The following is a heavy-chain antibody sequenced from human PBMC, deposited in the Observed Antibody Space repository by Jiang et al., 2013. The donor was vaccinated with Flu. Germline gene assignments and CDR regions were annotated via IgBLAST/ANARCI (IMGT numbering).Heavy chain of an antibody. CDR3: ARASGYCSGGSSCAFDI. Sequence: SGAEVKKPGASVKVSCKASGYTFTSYGISWVRQAPGQGLEWMGWISAYNGNTNYAQKLQGRVTMTTDTSTSTAYMELRSLRSDDTAVYYCARASGYCSGGSSCAFDIWGQGTMVTVSS. D-gene: IGHD2-15*01. CDR2: ISAYNGNT. J-gene: IGHJ3*02. CDR1: GYTFTSYG. V-gene: IGHV1-18*01.